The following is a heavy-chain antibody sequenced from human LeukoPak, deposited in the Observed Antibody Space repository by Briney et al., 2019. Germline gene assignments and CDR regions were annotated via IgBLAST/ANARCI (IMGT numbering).Heavy chain of an antibody. D-gene: IGHD3-22*01. V-gene: IGHV3-21*04. CDR2: ISSSSSYI. CDR1: GFTFSSYS. J-gene: IGHJ4*02. Sequence: KTGGSLRLSCAASGFTFSSYSMNWVRQAPGKGLEWVSSISSSSSYIYYADSVKGRFTISRDNSKNTLYLQMNSLRAEDTAVYYCAKDQGYYDSSGYQSLGWDYWGQGTLVTVSS. CDR3: AKDQGYYDSSGYQSLGWDY.